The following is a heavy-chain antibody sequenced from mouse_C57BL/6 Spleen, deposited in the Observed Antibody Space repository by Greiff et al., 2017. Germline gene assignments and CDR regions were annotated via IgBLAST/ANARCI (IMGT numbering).Heavy chain of an antibody. CDR1: GYAFTSYW. CDR2: IYPGDGDT. J-gene: IGHJ2*01. V-gene: IGHV1-80*01. Sequence: VKLMESGAELVKPGASVKISCKASGYAFTSYWMNWVKQRPGKGLEWIGQIYPGDGDTYYNGKFKGKATLTAAKSSRPAYMQLSSLTSEDYAVYFRASTLAFPDYWGQGTTLTVSS. CDR3: ASTLAFPDY.